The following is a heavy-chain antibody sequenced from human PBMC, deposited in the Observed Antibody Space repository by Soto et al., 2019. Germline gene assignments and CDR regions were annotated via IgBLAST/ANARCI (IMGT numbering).Heavy chain of an antibody. CDR1: GYIFVNYG. V-gene: IGHV1-18*01. CDR3: AMVDAFDNPTQQHV. J-gene: IGHJ6*02. D-gene: IGHD2-15*01. Sequence: QVQLVQSGDEVKKPGASVKVSCKASGYIFVNYGIAWVRQAPGKALEWMGWISPYTGNTHSATKVQGRLTMTTDTSPSIASLRPWSLTPDDTALYFCAMVDAFDNPTQQHVWGEEATVTVSS. CDR2: ISPYTGNT.